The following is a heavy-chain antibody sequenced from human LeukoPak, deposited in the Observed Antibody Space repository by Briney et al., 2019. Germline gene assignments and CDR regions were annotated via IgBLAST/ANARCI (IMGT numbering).Heavy chain of an antibody. CDR2: IGTAGDT. CDR3: ARAPGYCSSTSCYSLDY. D-gene: IGHD2-2*01. CDR1: GFTFSSYD. J-gene: IGHJ4*02. V-gene: IGHV3-13*01. Sequence: GGSLRLSCAASGFTFSSYDMHWVRQATGKGLEWVSAIGTAGDTYYPGSVKGRFTISRENAKNSFYLQMNSLRAGDTAVYYCARAPGYCSSTSCYSLDYWGQGTLVTVSS.